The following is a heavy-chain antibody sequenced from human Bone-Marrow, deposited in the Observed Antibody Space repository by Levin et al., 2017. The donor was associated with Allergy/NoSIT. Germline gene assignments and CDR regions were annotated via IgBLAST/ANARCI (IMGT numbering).Heavy chain of an antibody. V-gene: IGHV4-4*07. CDR1: GVSMSRYH. CDR2: LSKTGNT. J-gene: IGHJ4*02. Sequence: PSETLSLICTVSGVSMSRYHWSWLRQPTGKGLEWIGRLSKTGNTHYNPSLQNRVTMSVDASKNQLSLTLSSVTAADTALYFCAKDIHFDSSGNSPYYFDYWGQGTPVTVSS. D-gene: IGHD4-23*01. CDR3: AKDIHFDSSGNSPYYFDY.